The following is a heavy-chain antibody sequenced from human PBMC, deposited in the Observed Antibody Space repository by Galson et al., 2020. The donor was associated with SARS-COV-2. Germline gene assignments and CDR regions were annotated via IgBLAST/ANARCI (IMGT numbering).Heavy chain of an antibody. V-gene: IGHV2-5*01. D-gene: IGHD3-22*01. J-gene: IGHJ6*02. CDR1: GFSLSTSGVG. Sequence: SGPTLVKPTQTLTLTCTFSGFSLSTSGVGVGWIRQPQGKALEWLALIYWNDEKRYSPSLKSRLTITKDTSKNQVVLTMTNMDPVDTATYYCARNSYYYDSSGHLTIDYYYYGMDFWGQVTTVTVSS. CDR3: ARNSYYYDSSGHLTIDYYYYGMDF. CDR2: IYWNDEK.